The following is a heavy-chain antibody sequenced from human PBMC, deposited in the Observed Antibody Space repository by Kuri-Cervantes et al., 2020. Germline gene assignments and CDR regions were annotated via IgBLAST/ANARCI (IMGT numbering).Heavy chain of an antibody. Sequence: SETLSLTCTVSGGSISSSSYYWGWIRQPPGKGLEWIGSIYYSGSTYYNPSLKSRVTISVDTSKNQFSLKLSSVTAADTAVYHCARGTDYDILTGYFLPYFDYWGQGTLVTVSS. D-gene: IGHD3-9*01. V-gene: IGHV4-39*07. CDR1: GGSISSSSYY. CDR3: ARGTDYDILTGYFLPYFDY. CDR2: IYYSGST. J-gene: IGHJ4*02.